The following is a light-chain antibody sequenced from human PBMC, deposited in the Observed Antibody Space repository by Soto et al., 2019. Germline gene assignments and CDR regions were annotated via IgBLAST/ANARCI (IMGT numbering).Light chain of an antibody. CDR2: DNN. J-gene: IGLJ1*01. Sequence: QSVLTPPPSVSAAPGQKVTISCSGSSYNIGNNYVSWYQQLPGTAPKLLIYDNNKRPSGIPDRFSGSKSGTSATLGITGLQTGDEADYYCGTWDSSLSAYVFGTGTTLTVL. CDR1: SYNIGNNY. V-gene: IGLV1-51*01. CDR3: GTWDSSLSAYV.